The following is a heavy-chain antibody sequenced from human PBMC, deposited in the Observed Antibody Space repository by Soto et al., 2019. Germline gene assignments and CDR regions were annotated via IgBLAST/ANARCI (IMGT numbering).Heavy chain of an antibody. CDR2: ISYDGSNK. V-gene: IGHV3-30*18. CDR1: GFTFSSYG. Sequence: QVQLVESGGGVVQPGRSLRLSCAASGFTFSSYGMHWVRQAPGKGLEWVAVISYDGSNKYYADSVKGRFTISRDNSKNTLYLQMNSLRAEDTAVYYCAKVLRGDWGQGTLVTVSS. CDR3: AKVLRGD. D-gene: IGHD3-10*01. J-gene: IGHJ4*02.